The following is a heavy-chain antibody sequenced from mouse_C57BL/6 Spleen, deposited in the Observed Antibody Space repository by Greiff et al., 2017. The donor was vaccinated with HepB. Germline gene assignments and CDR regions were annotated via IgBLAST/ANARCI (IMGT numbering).Heavy chain of an antibody. CDR3: ARGDGYYGAMDY. CDR1: GYAFSSYW. D-gene: IGHD2-3*01. Sequence: QVQLQQSGAELVKPGASVKISCKASGYAFSSYWMYWVKQRPGKGLEWIGQIYPGDGDTNYNGKFKGKATLTADKSSSTAYMQLSSLTSEDSAVYFCARGDGYYGAMDYWGQGTSVTVSS. V-gene: IGHV1-80*01. CDR2: IYPGDGDT. J-gene: IGHJ4*01.